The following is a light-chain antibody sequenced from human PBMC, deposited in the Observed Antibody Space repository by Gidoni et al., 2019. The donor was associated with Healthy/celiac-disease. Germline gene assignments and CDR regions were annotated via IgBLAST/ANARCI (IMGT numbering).Light chain of an antibody. V-gene: IGKV3-11*01. CDR2: DAS. Sequence: PATLSFSPGQRATLSCSARRNVSCYLLLYAQTPGQPPGPVIYDASIGTSGLPARFSGSVSGTDFTLPLRSLEPKYFAVYYCQQRSNWPITFGPGTKVEIK. CDR1: RNVSCY. CDR3: QQRSNWPIT. J-gene: IGKJ3*01.